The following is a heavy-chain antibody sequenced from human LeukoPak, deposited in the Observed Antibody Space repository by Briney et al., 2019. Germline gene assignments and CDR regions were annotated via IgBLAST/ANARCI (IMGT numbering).Heavy chain of an antibody. CDR2: IYYSGST. J-gene: IGHJ5*02. CDR3: ARDRHYYDSSGSNWFDP. V-gene: IGHV4-31*03. CDR1: GGSISSGGYY. Sequence: PSETLSLTCTVSGGSISSGGYYWSWIRQHPGKGLEWIGYIYYSGSTYYNPSLKSRVTISVDTSKNQFSLKLSSVTAADTAVYYCARDRHYYDSSGSNWFDPWGQGTLVTVSS. D-gene: IGHD3-22*01.